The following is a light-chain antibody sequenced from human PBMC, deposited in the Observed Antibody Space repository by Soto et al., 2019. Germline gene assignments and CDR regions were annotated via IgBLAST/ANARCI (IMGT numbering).Light chain of an antibody. J-gene: IGKJ5*01. Sequence: IVMTQSPATLSVSLGERATLSCRASQTVSSFYLAWYQQKPGQAPRLLIYGVSSRATGIPDRFSGSGSGTDFTLSISRLEPEDFAVYFCQQYGGSPPITFGQGTRLEVK. CDR3: QQYGGSPPIT. V-gene: IGKV3-20*01. CDR2: GVS. CDR1: QTVSSFY.